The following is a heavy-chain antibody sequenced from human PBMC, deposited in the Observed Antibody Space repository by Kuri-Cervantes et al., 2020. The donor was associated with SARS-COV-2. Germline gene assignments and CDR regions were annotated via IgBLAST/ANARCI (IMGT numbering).Heavy chain of an antibody. J-gene: IGHJ5*02. CDR2: IYYSGST. CDR1: GGSISSSSYY. V-gene: IGHV4-39*02. Sequence: SETLSLTCTVSGGSISSSSYYWGWIRQPPGKGLEWIGSIYYSGSTYYNPSLKSRVTISVDTSKNQFSLQLNSVTPEDTAVYYCARDYLNWFDPWGQGTLVTVSS. D-gene: IGHD2/OR15-2a*01. CDR3: ARDYLNWFDP.